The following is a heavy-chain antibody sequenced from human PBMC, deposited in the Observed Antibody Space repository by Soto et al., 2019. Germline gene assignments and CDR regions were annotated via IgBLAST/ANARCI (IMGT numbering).Heavy chain of an antibody. CDR3: ARADPDASVGY. CDR2: ISYSGST. Sequence: PSETLSLTCTVSGGSMSSNYWTWLRQPPGKGLEWIGYISYSGSTYYNPSLKSRVTISADTSRNQFSLKLSSVIAADTAVYYCARADPDASVGYWGQGTLVTVSS. J-gene: IGHJ4*02. V-gene: IGHV4-59*01. CDR1: GGSMSSNY.